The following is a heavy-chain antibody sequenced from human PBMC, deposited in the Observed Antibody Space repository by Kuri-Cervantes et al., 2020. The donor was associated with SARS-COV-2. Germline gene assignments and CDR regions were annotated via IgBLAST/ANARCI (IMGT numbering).Heavy chain of an antibody. CDR2: ISFDGRNS. CDR1: GFIFSDYA. CDR3: VRDPWRADIGGRKRPFDY. Sequence: GESLKISCAASGFIFSDYAIDWVRQAPGKGLEWVTIISFDGRNSKYADSVKGRFTISRDNAKNVVYLQMDRLRVEDTAVYYCVRDPWRADIGGRKRPFDYWGQGIQVTVSS. V-gene: IGHV3-30*04. J-gene: IGHJ4*02. D-gene: IGHD2-15*01.